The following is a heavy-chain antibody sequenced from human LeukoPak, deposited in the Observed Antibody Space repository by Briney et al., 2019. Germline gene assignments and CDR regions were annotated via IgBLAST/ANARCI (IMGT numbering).Heavy chain of an antibody. Sequence: SETLSLTCTVSGGSISSYYWSWIRQPPGKGLEWIGYIYYSGNGSTNYSPSLKSRVTISVDTSKNQFSLKLSSVTAADTALYYCARVNLGEYYFDYWGQGTLVTVSS. CDR2: IYYSGNGST. J-gene: IGHJ4*02. CDR3: ARVNLGEYYFDY. V-gene: IGHV4-59*01. CDR1: GGSISSYY.